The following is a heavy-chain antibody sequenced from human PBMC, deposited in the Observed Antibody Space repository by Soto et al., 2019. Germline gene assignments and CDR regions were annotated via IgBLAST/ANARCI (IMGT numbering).Heavy chain of an antibody. D-gene: IGHD3-3*01. CDR3: AEDQGYDFWPYTDYLDY. Sequence: ASVKVCCKVSGYTLTELSMHWVRQAPGKGLEWMGGFDPEDGETIYAQKFQGRVTMTEDTSTDTAYMELNSLRAEDTAVYYCAEDQGYDFWPYTDYLDYWGQGTLVTVSS. CDR2: FDPEDGET. V-gene: IGHV1-24*01. J-gene: IGHJ4*02. CDR1: GYTLTELS.